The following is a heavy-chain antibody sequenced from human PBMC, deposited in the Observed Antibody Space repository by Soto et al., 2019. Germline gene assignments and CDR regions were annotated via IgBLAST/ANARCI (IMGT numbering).Heavy chain of an antibody. V-gene: IGHV1-58*02. Sequence: QMHLVQSGPEVKKPGTSVKVSCKASGFTFASSAIQWVRQAHGQRLEWLGWIVLGSSKTNSAQKFQQRVTFTRDTSTNTAYMELSSLRSDDTAVYYCAADDTTEMVWGLGTLVTVSS. CDR3: AADDTTEMV. D-gene: IGHD1-1*01. CDR1: GFTFASSA. CDR2: IVLGSSKT. J-gene: IGHJ4*01.